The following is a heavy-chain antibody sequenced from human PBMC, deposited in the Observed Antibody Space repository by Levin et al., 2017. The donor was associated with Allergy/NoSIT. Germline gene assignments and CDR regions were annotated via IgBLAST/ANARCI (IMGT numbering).Heavy chain of an antibody. CDR1: GFTFSSYA. D-gene: IGHD5-24*01. Sequence: GGSLRLSCAASGFTFSSYAMHWVRQAPGKGLEYVSAISSNGGSTYYANSVKGRFTISRDNSKNTLYLQMGSLRAEDMAVYYCARDSRDGYNSHWYFDLWGRGTLVTVSS. V-gene: IGHV3-64*01. J-gene: IGHJ2*01. CDR2: ISSNGGST. CDR3: ARDSRDGYNSHWYFDL.